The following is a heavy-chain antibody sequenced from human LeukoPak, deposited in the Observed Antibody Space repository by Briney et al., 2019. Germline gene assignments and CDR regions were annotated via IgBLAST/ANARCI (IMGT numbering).Heavy chain of an antibody. V-gene: IGHV3-23*01. J-gene: IGHJ4*02. CDR1: GFTFSTYV. CDR2: ISGSGGST. D-gene: IGHD3-10*01. CDR3: AKDGVWFGDLSDSNSGDY. Sequence: PGVSLRLSCAASGFTFSTYVTTWVRQAPGKGLEWVSAISGSGGSTYYADSVKGRFTISRDNSKNTLYLQMNSLRAEDTAVYYCAKDGVWFGDLSDSNSGDYWGQGTLVTVSS.